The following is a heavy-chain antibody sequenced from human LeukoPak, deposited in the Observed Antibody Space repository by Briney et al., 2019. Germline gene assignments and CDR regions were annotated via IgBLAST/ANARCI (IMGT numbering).Heavy chain of an antibody. J-gene: IGHJ4*02. D-gene: IGHD6-19*01. V-gene: IGHV6-1*01. CDR2: TYYRSKWYN. CDR1: GDSVSSNSAA. CDR3: ARAPYSSGWYFDY. Sequence: SQTLSLTCAISGDSVSSNSAAWNWIRQSPSRGLEWLGRTYYRSKWYNDYAVSVNSRLTINPDTTNNQFSLQLNSVTPEDTAVYYCARAPYSSGWYFDYWGQGTLVTVSS.